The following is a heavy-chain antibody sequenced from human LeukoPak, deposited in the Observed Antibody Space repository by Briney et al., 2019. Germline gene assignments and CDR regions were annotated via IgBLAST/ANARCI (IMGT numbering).Heavy chain of an antibody. CDR2: IYGSGTT. J-gene: IGHJ4*02. CDR3: ARDGSSWPFFES. Sequence: SETLFLTCTVSGGSMSTFYWSWIRQPAGKGLEWIGRIYGSGTTNYNPALKSRVTMSVDTSKKQFSLKLTSVTAADTAVYYCARDGSSWPFFESWGQGTLVTVSS. V-gene: IGHV4-4*07. CDR1: GGSMSTFY. D-gene: IGHD6-13*01.